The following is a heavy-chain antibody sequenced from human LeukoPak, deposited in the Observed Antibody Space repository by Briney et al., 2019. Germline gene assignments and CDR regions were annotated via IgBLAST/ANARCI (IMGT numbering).Heavy chain of an antibody. CDR1: GGSISSYY. D-gene: IGHD6-13*01. CDR2: IYYRGST. J-gene: IGHJ4*02. Sequence: SETLSLTCTVSGGSISSYYWNWIRQPPGKGLEWIGYIYYRGSTNYNPSLKSRVTISVDTSKNQFSLKLSSVTAADTAVYYCARQYSSSWIDYWGQGTLVTVSS. CDR3: ARQYSSSWIDY. V-gene: IGHV4-59*08.